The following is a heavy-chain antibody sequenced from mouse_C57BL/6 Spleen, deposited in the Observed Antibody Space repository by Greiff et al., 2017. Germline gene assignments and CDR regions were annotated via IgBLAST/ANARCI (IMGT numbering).Heavy chain of an antibody. V-gene: IGHV1-69*01. CDR2: IDPSDSYT. CDR1: GYTFTSYW. J-gene: IGHJ2*01. D-gene: IGHD3-2*02. Sequence: VQLQQPGAELVMPGASVKLSCKASGYTFTSYWMHWVKQRPGQGLEWIGEIDPSDSYTNYNQKFKGKSTLTVDKSSSTAYMQLSSLTSEDSAVYYCARSEAQATSFDYWGQGTTLTVSS. CDR3: ARSEAQATSFDY.